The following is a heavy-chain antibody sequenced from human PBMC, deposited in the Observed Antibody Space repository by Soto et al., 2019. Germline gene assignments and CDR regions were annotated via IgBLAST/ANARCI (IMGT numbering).Heavy chain of an antibody. CDR3: RDGHQPVRS. D-gene: IGHD3-10*02. CDR2: IKGDGSEK. CDR1: GSSFRNFC. J-gene: IGHJ5*01. V-gene: IGHV3-7*01. Sequence: GEYLRLSCTTSGSSFRNFCMSWVRQVPGKGLEWVAKIKGDGSEKYYVDSVKGRFTISRDKDKKSLYLQMNRLRVEDTAVYHCRDGHQPVRSW.